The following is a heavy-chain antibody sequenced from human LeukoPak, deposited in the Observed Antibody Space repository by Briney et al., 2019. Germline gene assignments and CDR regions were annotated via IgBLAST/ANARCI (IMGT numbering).Heavy chain of an antibody. Sequence: SETLSLTCVVSGGSISSSNWWSWVRQPPGQGLEWIGEIYHSGSTNYNPSLKSRVTISVDKSKNQFSLKLSSVTAADTAVYYCARDKYYYDSSGGSYGMDVWGQGTTVTVSS. D-gene: IGHD3-22*01. CDR3: ARDKYYYDSSGGSYGMDV. J-gene: IGHJ6*02. V-gene: IGHV4-4*02. CDR1: GGSISSSNW. CDR2: IYHSGST.